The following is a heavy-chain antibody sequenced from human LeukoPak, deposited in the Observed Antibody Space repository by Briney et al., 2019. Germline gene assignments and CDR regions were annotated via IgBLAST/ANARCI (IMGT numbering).Heavy chain of an antibody. Sequence: GGSLRLSCAASGFTFSSYAMHWVRQAPGKGLEWVAVISYDGSNKYYADSVEGRFTISRDNSKNTLYLQMNSLRAEDTAVYYCAKDFIMITFGGVIPYYMDVWGKGTTVTISS. V-gene: IGHV3-30*04. CDR2: ISYDGSNK. J-gene: IGHJ6*03. D-gene: IGHD3-16*01. CDR1: GFTFSSYA. CDR3: AKDFIMITFGGVIPYYMDV.